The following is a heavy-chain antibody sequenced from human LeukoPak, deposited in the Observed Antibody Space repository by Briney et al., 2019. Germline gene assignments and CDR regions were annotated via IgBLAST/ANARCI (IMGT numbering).Heavy chain of an antibody. CDR3: ARDGGGWYTFGY. J-gene: IGHJ4*02. D-gene: IGHD6-19*01. Sequence: ASVKVSCKGSGYTFTSYDISWVRLAPGQGLEWMGWISAYNGNTNYAQKLQGRVTMTTAKSTSTAYMELRSLRSADTAVYYCARDGGGWYTFGYWGQGTLVTVSS. CDR2: ISAYNGNT. V-gene: IGHV1-18*01. CDR1: GYTFTSYD.